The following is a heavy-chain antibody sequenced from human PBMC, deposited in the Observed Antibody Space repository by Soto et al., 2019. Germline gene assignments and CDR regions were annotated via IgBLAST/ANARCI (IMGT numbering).Heavy chain of an antibody. V-gene: IGHV6-1*01. Sequence: SQTLSLTCDISGDSVSSDTVVWNWIRQSPSRGLEWLGRTYYRSKWYNDYASSVKSRITINPDTPKNQFSLQLNSVTPEDTAVYYCARENSYGDHDYWGQGTLVTVSS. CDR3: ARENSYGDHDY. D-gene: IGHD4-17*01. J-gene: IGHJ4*02. CDR1: GDSVSSDTVV. CDR2: TYYRSKWYN.